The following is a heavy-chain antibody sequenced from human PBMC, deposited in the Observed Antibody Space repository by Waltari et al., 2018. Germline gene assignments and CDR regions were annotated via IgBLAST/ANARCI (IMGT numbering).Heavy chain of an antibody. V-gene: IGHV4-39*01. CDR3: VRPGSSVGWYYFDY. CDR2: ISYSGTT. D-gene: IGHD6-19*01. J-gene: IGHJ4*02. CDR1: GDSLSGSNYY. Sequence: QLQLQESGPGLVKPSETLSLTCTVSGDSLSGSNYYWGWIRQPPGQGREWIGSISYSGTTYCNPSLKSRVTRSVDTSKNQFSLNLSAVTAADTAVFYCVRPGSSVGWYYFDYWGQGTLVTVSS.